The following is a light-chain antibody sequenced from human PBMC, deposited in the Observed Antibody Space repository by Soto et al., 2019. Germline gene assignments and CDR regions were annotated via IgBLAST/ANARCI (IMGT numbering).Light chain of an antibody. V-gene: IGKV1-6*01. CDR2: AAS. J-gene: IGKJ1*01. CDR3: LQDYSQPWT. CDR1: QNIRND. Sequence: AIQMTQSPSSLSASVGDRVTITCRASQNIRNDLGWYQQKPGKAPKLLIYAASTLNSGVPLNFSGSGSGTDFTLTISSLQPEDFATYYCLQDYSQPWTFGQGTKVEI.